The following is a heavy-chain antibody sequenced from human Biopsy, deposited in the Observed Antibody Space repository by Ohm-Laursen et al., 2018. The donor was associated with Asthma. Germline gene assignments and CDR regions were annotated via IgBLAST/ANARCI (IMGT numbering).Heavy chain of an antibody. CDR2: MSFDGRQT. D-gene: IGHD3-3*01. J-gene: IGHJ3*02. V-gene: IGHV3-30*18. Sequence: LSLTCAASGFSFNSYGMHWVRQAPGKGLEWVAVMSFDGRQTYYADSVTGRFTISRDNSKNTLYLQMNSLRAEDTAVYYCAKERYYDFWSGYPIWGQGTMVTVSS. CDR1: GFSFNSYG. CDR3: AKERYYDFWSGYPI.